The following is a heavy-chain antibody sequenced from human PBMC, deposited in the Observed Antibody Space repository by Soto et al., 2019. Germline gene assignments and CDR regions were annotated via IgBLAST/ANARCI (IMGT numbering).Heavy chain of an antibody. V-gene: IGHV3-23*01. D-gene: IGHD6-13*01. CDR1: GFNFDDYG. CDR2: ISGSGGST. CDR3: AKDRSSSWRGNFDF. Sequence: VGPLSLCCTAAGFNFDDYGMHWIRKAPGKGLEWVSAISGSGGSTYYADSVKGRFTISRDNSKNTLYLQMNSLRAEDTAVYYCAKDRSSSWRGNFDFCGQGTLVTGSS. J-gene: IGHJ4*02.